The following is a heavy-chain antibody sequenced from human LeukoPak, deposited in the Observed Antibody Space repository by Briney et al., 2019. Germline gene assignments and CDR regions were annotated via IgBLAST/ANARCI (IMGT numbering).Heavy chain of an antibody. D-gene: IGHD6-13*01. Sequence: GGSLRLSCAASGFTFSTYGMHWVRQAPGKGLEWVAFIRYDGSNKYYADSVKGRFTISRDNSKNTVYLQMNSLRPEDTAVYYCAKGVAAAGTTLNYWGQGTLVTVFS. CDR2: IRYDGSNK. CDR1: GFTFSTYG. V-gene: IGHV3-30*02. CDR3: AKGVAAAGTTLNY. J-gene: IGHJ4*02.